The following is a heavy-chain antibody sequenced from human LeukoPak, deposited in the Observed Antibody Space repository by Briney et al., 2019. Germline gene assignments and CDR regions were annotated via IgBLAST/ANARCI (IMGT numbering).Heavy chain of an antibody. D-gene: IGHD3-22*01. CDR2: IIPIFGTA. V-gene: IGHV1-69*05. CDR3: ARDTAYYYDSSTIGSLDY. CDR1: GGTFSSYA. Sequence: ASVKVSCKASGGTFSSYAISWVRQAPGQGLEWMGGIIPIFGTANYAQKFQGRVTITTDESTSTAYMELSSLRSEDTAVYYCARDTAYYYDSSTIGSLDYWGQGTLVTVSS. J-gene: IGHJ4*02.